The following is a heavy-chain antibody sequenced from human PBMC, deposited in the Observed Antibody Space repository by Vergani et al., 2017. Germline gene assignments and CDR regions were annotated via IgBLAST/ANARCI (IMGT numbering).Heavy chain of an antibody. D-gene: IGHD1-20*01. J-gene: IGHJ6*03. V-gene: IGHV5-51*01. CDR3: ARXRRVTGTRGYYYYYMDV. CDR1: GYSFTSYW. CDR2: IYPGDSDT. Sequence: EVQLVQSGAEVKKPGESLKISCKGSGYSFTSYWIGWVRQMPGKGLEWMGIIYPGDSDTRYSPSFQGQVTISADKSISTAYLQWSSLKASDTAMYYCARXRRVTGTRGYYYYYMDVWGKGTTVTVSS.